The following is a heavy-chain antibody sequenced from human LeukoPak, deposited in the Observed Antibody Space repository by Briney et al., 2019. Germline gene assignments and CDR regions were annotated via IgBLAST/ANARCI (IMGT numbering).Heavy chain of an antibody. J-gene: IGHJ4*02. CDR2: MSDDGART. CDR1: GFSFNNYV. D-gene: IGHD2-21*01. CDR3: AKTVVVITFRFDS. V-gene: IGHV3-23*01. Sequence: GGSLTLSCAASGFSFNNYVMRWVRQAPGKGLEWVSAMSDDGARTYYADSVKGRFTFSRDNSKNTLDLQMNSLRAEDTAIYYCAKTVVVITFRFDSWGQGSLVTVSS.